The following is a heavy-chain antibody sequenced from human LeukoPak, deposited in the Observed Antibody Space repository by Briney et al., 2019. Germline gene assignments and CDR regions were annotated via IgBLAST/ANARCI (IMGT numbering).Heavy chain of an antibody. CDR3: ASAQTGYSSHEAFDI. D-gene: IGHD1-26*01. J-gene: IGHJ3*02. V-gene: IGHV1-46*01. CDR1: GGTFSSYA. CDR2: INPRGGST. Sequence: ASVKVSCKASGGTFSSYAISWVRQAPGQGLEWMGIINPRGGSTSYAQKFQGRVTMTRDTSTSTVYMELSSLRSEDTAVYYCASAQTGYSSHEAFDIWGQGTMVTVSS.